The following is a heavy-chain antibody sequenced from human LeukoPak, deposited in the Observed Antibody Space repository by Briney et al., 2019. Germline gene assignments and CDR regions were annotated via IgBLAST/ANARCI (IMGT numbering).Heavy chain of an antibody. Sequence: ASVKVSCKASGYTFTGYYVHWVRQAPGQGLEWMGWINPNNGGTKHAQKFQGRVTMTRDTSISTAYMELSRLRSDDTAMYYCAKGNSIAAAGYWGQGTLVTVSS. CDR3: AKGNSIAAAGY. D-gene: IGHD6-13*01. CDR1: GYTFTGYY. CDR2: INPNNGGT. V-gene: IGHV1-2*02. J-gene: IGHJ4*02.